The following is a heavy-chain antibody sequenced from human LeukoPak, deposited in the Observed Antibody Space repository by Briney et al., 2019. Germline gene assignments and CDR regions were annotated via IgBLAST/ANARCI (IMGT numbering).Heavy chain of an antibody. J-gene: IGHJ4*02. V-gene: IGHV4-34*01. CDR2: INHSGST. CDR1: GGSFSGYY. CDR3: ARVTRWSGYYDY. Sequence: KSSETLSLTCAVYGGSFSGYYWSWLRQPPGKGLEWIGEINHSGSTNYNPSLKRRVTISVDTSKNQFSLKLSSVTAADTAVYYCARVTRWSGYYDYWGQGTLVTVSS. D-gene: IGHD3-3*01.